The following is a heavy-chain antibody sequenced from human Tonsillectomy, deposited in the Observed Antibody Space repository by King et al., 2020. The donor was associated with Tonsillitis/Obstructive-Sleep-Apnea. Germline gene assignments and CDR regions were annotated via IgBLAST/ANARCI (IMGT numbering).Heavy chain of an antibody. D-gene: IGHD6-13*01. J-gene: IGHJ6*02. V-gene: IGHV1-69*10. CDR2: IIPMLGMV. CDR3: ARGPGVAATAPSGGMDV. CDR1: GDTFISYA. Sequence: QLVQSGAELKKPGSSVKVSCKASGDTFISYAITWVRQAPGQGLEWMGGIIPMLGMVNYAQKFQGRVTITADKSTYTAYMELNSLRSKDTAVYYCARGPGVAATAPSGGMDVWGQGTTVTVSS.